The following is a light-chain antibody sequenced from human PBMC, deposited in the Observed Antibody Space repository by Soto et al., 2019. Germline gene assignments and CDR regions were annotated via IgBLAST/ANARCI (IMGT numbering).Light chain of an antibody. CDR1: QSVSSNY. J-gene: IGKJ1*01. CDR3: QQDGSSPTWT. V-gene: IGKV3-20*01. CDR2: GAS. Sequence: DSVLTQSPGTLSLSPGERATLSCRASQSVSSNYLAWYQQKPGQAPRLLIYGASTRATGIPDRFSGSGSGTDFTLTISRLEPEDSAVYYCQQDGSSPTWTFGQGTKVEIK.